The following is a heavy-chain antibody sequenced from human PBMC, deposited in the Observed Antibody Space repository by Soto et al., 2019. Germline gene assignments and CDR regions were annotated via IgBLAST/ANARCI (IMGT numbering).Heavy chain of an antibody. D-gene: IGHD4-4*01. J-gene: IGHJ3*02. Sequence: QVQLVQSGAEVKKPGASVKVSCKTSGYTFTNYGVSWVRQAPGQGLEWMGWISAQNGNRDYAQKFQGRVTMTTDTSTSTAYMELGTLRSDDAAVYYCARPVTSPDHLDIWGQGTMVTVSS. CDR1: GYTFTNYG. CDR3: ARPVTSPDHLDI. V-gene: IGHV1-18*01. CDR2: ISAQNGNR.